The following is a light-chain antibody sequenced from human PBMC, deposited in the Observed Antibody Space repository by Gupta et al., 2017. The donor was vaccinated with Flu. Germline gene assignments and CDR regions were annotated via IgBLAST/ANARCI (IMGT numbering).Light chain of an antibody. J-gene: IGKJ1*01. CDR2: GAT. CDR1: QSVSSSS. V-gene: IGKV3-20*01. CDR3: QQYASSLWT. Sequence: EIVLTQSPGTLSLSPGERATLSCRASQSVSSSSLAWYQQKPGQAPRLLIYGATSRATGIPDRFSGSGSGTDSTLTISRLEPEDFAVYYCQQYASSLWTFGQGTKVEVK.